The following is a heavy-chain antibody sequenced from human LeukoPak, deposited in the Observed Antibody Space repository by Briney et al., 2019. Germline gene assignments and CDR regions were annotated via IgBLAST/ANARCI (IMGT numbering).Heavy chain of an antibody. CDR3: ARVKRGADYDFWSGLNWFDP. V-gene: IGHV4-4*07. D-gene: IGHD3-3*01. Sequence: SETLSLTCTVSGGSISSYYWSWIRQPAGKGLEWIGRIYTGGSTSYNPSLKSRVTMSVDTSKNQFSLKLSSVTAADTAVYYCARVKRGADYDFWSGLNWFDPWGQGTLVTVSS. J-gene: IGHJ5*02. CDR2: IYTGGST. CDR1: GGSISSYY.